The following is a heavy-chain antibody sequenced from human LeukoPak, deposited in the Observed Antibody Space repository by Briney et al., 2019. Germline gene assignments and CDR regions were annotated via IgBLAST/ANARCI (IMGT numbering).Heavy chain of an antibody. V-gene: IGHV3-23*01. CDR3: AKEMGVIYYGGDAFDI. Sequence: GGSLRLSCAASGFTFSKYWMSWVRQAPGKGLEWVSAISGSGGSTYYADSVKGRFTISRDNSKNTLYLQMNSLRAEDTAVYYCAKEMGVIYYGGDAFDIWGQGTMVTVSS. J-gene: IGHJ3*02. CDR1: GFTFSKYW. CDR2: ISGSGGST. D-gene: IGHD3-10*01.